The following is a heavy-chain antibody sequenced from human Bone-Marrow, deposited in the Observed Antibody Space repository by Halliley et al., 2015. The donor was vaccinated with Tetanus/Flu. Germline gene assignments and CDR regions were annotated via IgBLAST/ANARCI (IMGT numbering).Heavy chain of an antibody. D-gene: IGHD2-15*01. Sequence: LRLSCTVSGGSLSSYYWTWIRQPPGKGLEWIGYIYYSGTTNYNPSLESRVTTSLDTSKNQFSLKLSSVTAADTAVYYCARDRVGAGTLDAFDIWGHGTMVTVSS. CDR2: IYYSGTT. V-gene: IGHV4-59*01. CDR3: ARDRVGAGTLDAFDI. J-gene: IGHJ3*02. CDR1: GGSLSSYY.